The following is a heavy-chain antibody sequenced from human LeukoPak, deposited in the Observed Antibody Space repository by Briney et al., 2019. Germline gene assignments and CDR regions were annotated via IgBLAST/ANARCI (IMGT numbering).Heavy chain of an antibody. Sequence: ASVKVSGKASGYTFTSYYMHWVRQAPGQGLEWMGTINPSGGSTSYAQKFQGRVTMTRDTSTSTVYMELSSLRSEDTAVYYCAREGVGATTGDYWGQGTLVTVSS. CDR2: INPSGGST. D-gene: IGHD1-26*01. J-gene: IGHJ4*02. CDR1: GYTFTSYY. CDR3: AREGVGATTGDY. V-gene: IGHV1-46*01.